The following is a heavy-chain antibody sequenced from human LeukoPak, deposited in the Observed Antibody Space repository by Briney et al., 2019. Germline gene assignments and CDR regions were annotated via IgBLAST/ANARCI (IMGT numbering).Heavy chain of an antibody. J-gene: IGHJ4*02. D-gene: IGHD1-26*01. CDR1: GGSISNSF. CDR3: ARDSGSSPTFDY. V-gene: IGHV4-59*01. Sequence: SETLSLTCTVSGGSISNSFWSWIRQPPGKGLEWIAYIYYTGNTKYNPSLKSRVTISVDTSKNQFSLRLSSVTAADTAVYYRARDSGSSPTFDYWGRGTLVTVSS. CDR2: IYYTGNT.